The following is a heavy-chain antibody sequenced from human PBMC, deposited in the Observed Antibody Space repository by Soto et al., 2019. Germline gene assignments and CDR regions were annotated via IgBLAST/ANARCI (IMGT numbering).Heavy chain of an antibody. D-gene: IGHD3-3*01. CDR3: AHRVLRTVFGLVTTTAIYFVF. Sequence: QITLNESGPPVVRPTETLTLTCRFSGFSLTTSGVGVGWIRQSPGKAPEWLALIYWDDDKRYSASLKSRLTTYQDTSKNQVVMTVSDLDPTDTATYYCAHRVLRTVFGLVTTTAIYFVFWGQGTPVAVSS. CDR2: IYWDDDK. CDR1: GFSLTTSGVG. J-gene: IGHJ4*02. V-gene: IGHV2-5*02.